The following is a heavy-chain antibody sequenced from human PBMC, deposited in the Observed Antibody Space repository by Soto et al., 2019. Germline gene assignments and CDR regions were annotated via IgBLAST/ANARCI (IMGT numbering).Heavy chain of an antibody. CDR2: IYYSGSS. D-gene: IGHD3-10*01. CDR1: GGSISSSSYY. V-gene: IGHV4-39*01. CDR3: ARHRMAKRVGAGGWFDP. J-gene: IGHJ5*02. Sequence: KASETLSLTCTVSGGSISSSSYYWGWIRQPPGKGLEWIGSIYYSGSSYYNPSLKSRVTISGDTSKNQFSLKLSSVTAADTAVYYWARHRMAKRVGAGGWFDPWGQGTLVTVSS.